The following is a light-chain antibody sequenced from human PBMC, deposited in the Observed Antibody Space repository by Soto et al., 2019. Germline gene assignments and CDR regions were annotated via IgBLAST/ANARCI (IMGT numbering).Light chain of an antibody. V-gene: IGKV3-15*01. CDR3: QQYNNWPPEYT. CDR2: GAS. CDR1: QSVSNN. Sequence: EIVMTQSPATLSVSPGERATLSCRASQSVSNNLAWYQQKPGQAPRLLIQGASTRATGIPARFSGGGSGTEFTLTISSLQSEDFGIYYCQQYNNWPPEYTFGQGTKVDIK. J-gene: IGKJ2*01.